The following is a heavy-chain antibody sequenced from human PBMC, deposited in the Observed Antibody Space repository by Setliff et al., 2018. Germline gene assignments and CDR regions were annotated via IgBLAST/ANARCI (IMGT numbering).Heavy chain of an antibody. CDR3: ARQAIFGPDAFDI. CDR2: IYPGDSDT. CDR1: GYSFTNYW. Sequence: PGESLKISCKGSGYSFTNYWIGWVRQMPGKGLEWMGIIYPGDSDTRYSPSFQGQVTISADKSIRTAYLQWSSLKASDTAMYYCARQAIFGPDAFDIWGQGTMVTVSS. V-gene: IGHV5-51*01. D-gene: IGHD3-3*01. J-gene: IGHJ3*02.